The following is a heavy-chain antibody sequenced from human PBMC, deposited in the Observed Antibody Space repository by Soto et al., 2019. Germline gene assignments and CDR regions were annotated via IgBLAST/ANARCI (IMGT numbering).Heavy chain of an antibody. Sequence: QVQLQQWGAGLLKPSETLSLTCAVYGGSFSGYYWSWIRQPPGKGLEWIGEINHSGSTNYNPSLKSRVTISVDTSKNQFSLKLSSVTAADTAVYYWARGSWGSFDYWGQGTLVTVSS. V-gene: IGHV4-34*01. CDR3: ARGSWGSFDY. J-gene: IGHJ4*02. CDR2: INHSGST. D-gene: IGHD3-16*01. CDR1: GGSFSGYY.